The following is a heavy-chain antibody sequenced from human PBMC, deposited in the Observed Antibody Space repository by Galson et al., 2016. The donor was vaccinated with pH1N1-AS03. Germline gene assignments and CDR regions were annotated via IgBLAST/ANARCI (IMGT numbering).Heavy chain of an antibody. CDR3: AKASNDDIWGSYRSVKY. V-gene: IGHV4-34*08. J-gene: IGHJ6*02. Sequence: LRLSCAASGFTLSGYWMTWVRQAPGKGLEWIGEINYYGTPSYNPSLRGRATLSLDTSKNHFSLDLTSVTAADTAVYYCAKASNDDIWGSYRSVKYWGQGTTVIVSS. D-gene: IGHD3-16*02. CDR1: GFTLSGYW. CDR2: INYYGTP.